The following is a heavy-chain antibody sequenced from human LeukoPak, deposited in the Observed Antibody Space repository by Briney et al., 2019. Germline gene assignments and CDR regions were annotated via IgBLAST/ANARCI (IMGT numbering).Heavy chain of an antibody. CDR1: GFTFNSYW. J-gene: IGHJ6*02. V-gene: IGHV3-7*04. CDR2: IKEDGSEK. CDR3: ARGVDV. Sequence: PEGSLRLSCAASGFTFNSYWMNWVRQAPGKGLEWVANIKEDGSEKYYVDSVKGRFTISRDNAKNSLYLQMNSLRAEDTAVYYCARGVDVWGQGTTVTVS.